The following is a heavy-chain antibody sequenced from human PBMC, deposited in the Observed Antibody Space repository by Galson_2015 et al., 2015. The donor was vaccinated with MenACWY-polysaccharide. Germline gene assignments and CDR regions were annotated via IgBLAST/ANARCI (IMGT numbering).Heavy chain of an antibody. J-gene: IGHJ3*02. D-gene: IGHD2-15*01. Sequence: SLRLSCAASGSRFSNSGMHWVCQAPGKGLEWVAVIQYDGSKIVYADSVKGRFTISRDNSKNTVFLEMNTLGAEDTAVYYCAREGSRIVFHAFDTWGQGTMVTVSS. CDR1: GSRFSNSG. CDR3: AREGSRIVFHAFDT. CDR2: IQYDGSKI. V-gene: IGHV3-33*01.